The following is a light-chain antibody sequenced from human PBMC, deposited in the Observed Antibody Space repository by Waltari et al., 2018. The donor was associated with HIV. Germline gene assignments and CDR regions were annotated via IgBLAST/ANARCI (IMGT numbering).Light chain of an antibody. CDR2: DDS. V-gene: IGLV3-21*02. Sequence: SYVLTHPPSVSVAPGQTASITCGGNNIGRSSVHWYQQKPGQAPVLVVEDDSDRPSGIPERFSGSNSGNTATLTISRVEAGDEADYYCQVWDSSSDHYVFGTGTKVTVL. CDR1: NIGRSS. CDR3: QVWDSSSDHYV. J-gene: IGLJ1*01.